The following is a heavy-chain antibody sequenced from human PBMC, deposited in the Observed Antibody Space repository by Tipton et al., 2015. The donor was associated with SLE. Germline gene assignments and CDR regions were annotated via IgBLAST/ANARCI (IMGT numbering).Heavy chain of an antibody. CDR3: AREDRYSSSWSSMDV. CDR2: ISNTGTT. V-gene: IGHV4-61*02. D-gene: IGHD6-13*01. J-gene: IGHJ6*02. Sequence: TLSLTCTVSGGSINSGDYYWSWIRQPAGKGLEWIGRISNTGTTNYNPSLKSRVTISVDTSKNQFSLKLSSVTAADTAVYYCAREDRYSSSWSSMDVWGQGTTVTVSS. CDR1: GGSINSGDYY.